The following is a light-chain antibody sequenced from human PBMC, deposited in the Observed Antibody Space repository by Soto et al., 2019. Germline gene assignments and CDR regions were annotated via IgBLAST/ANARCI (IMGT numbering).Light chain of an antibody. V-gene: IGKV3-20*01. CDR3: QQYGTSIT. J-gene: IGKJ5*01. CDR1: QSFSSSY. CDR2: GAS. Sequence: EIVLTQSPGTLSLSPGERATLSCRASQSFSSSYLAWYQQKPGQAPRLLIYGASSRATDIPDRFSGSGSGTDFTLTISRLEPEDFAVYYCQQYGTSITFGQGTRLE.